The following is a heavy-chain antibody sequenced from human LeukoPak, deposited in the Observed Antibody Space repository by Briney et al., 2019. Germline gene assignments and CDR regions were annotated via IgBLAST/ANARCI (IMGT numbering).Heavy chain of an antibody. J-gene: IGHJ3*02. CDR1: GYTFTGYY. V-gene: IGHV1-2*02. Sequence: GASVKVSCKASGYTFTGYYMHWVRQAPGQGLEWMGWINLNSGGTNYAQKFQGRVTMTRDTSISTAYMELSRLRSDDTAVYYCASHYYDSRDDAFDIWGQGTMVTVSS. D-gene: IGHD3-22*01. CDR3: ASHYYDSRDDAFDI. CDR2: INLNSGGT.